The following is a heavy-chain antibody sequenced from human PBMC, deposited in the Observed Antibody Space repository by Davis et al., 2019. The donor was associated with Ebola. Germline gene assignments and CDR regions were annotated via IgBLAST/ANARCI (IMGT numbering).Heavy chain of an antibody. J-gene: IGHJ6*02. CDR1: GGTFRRSS. V-gene: IGHV1-2*02. CDR3: AREIGVVPAAILYYYYGMDV. D-gene: IGHD2-2*02. CDR2: INPNSGGT. Sequence: ASVKVSCKASGGTFRRSSISWLRQAPGQGLEWMGWINPNSGGTNYAQKFQGRVTMTRDTSISTAYMELSRLRSDDTAVYYCAREIGVVPAAILYYYYGMDVWGQGTTVTVSS.